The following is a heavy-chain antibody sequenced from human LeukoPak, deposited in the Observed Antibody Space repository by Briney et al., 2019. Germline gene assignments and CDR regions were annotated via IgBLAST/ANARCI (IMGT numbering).Heavy chain of an antibody. CDR2: ISSSSSYI. CDR3: ASQEYSSGWGHNWFDP. J-gene: IGHJ5*02. V-gene: IGHV3-21*01. Sequence: GGSLRLSCAASGFTFGSYSMNWVRQTPGKGLEWVSSISSSSSYIYYADSVKGRFTISRDNAKNSLYLQMNSLRAEDTAVYYCASQEYSSGWGHNWFDPWGQGTLVTVSS. CDR1: GFTFGSYS. D-gene: IGHD6-19*01.